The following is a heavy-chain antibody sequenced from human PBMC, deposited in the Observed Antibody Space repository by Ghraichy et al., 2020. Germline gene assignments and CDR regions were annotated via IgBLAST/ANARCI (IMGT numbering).Heavy chain of an antibody. D-gene: IGHD3-22*01. CDR2: ISGSGGSA. CDR1: GFTFSSYA. V-gene: IGHV3-23*01. CDR3: AKRADYYDSSGLFDY. Sequence: EGSLRLSCAASGFTFSSYAMSWVRQAPGKGLEWVSAISGSGGSAYYADSVKGRFTISRDNSKNTLYLQMNSLRAEDTAIYYCAKRADYYDSSGLFDYWGQGTLVTVSS. J-gene: IGHJ4*02.